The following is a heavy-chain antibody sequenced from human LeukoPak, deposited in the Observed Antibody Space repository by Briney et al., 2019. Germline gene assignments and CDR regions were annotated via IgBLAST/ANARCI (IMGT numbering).Heavy chain of an antibody. J-gene: IGHJ6*02. CDR1: GYSFTSYW. CDR3: ARRKAAAATEGLAKPPLRRGPHGMDV. CDR2: IYPGDSDT. V-gene: IGHV5-51*01. D-gene: IGHD6-13*01. Sequence: GESLKISCKGSGYSFTSYWIGWVRQMPGKGLEWMGIIYPGDSDTRYSPSFQGQVTISADKSISTAYLQWSSLKASDTAIYYCARRKAAAATEGLAKPPLRRGPHGMDVWGQGTTVTVSS.